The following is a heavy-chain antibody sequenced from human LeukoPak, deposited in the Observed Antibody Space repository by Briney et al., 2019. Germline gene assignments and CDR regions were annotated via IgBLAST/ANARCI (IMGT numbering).Heavy chain of an antibody. V-gene: IGHV3-9*01. CDR1: GFAFEDYA. Sequence: DRSLRLSCAASGFAFEDYAMHWVRQAPGKGLEWVAGISWNSDNVAYVDSVKGRFTISRDNSKNTLYLQMNSLRAEDTAVYHCAESLVTTALAFDIWGQGTMVTVSS. J-gene: IGHJ3*02. CDR3: AESLVTTALAFDI. D-gene: IGHD4-17*01. CDR2: ISWNSDNV.